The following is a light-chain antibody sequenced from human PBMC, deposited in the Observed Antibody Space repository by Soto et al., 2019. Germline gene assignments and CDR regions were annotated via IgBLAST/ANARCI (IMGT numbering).Light chain of an antibody. CDR3: SSHLSSSTRNV. CDR1: SSDLGGYNY. Sequence: QSTPTQPASVYGSPAQSITISCTGTSSDLGGYNYVSWYQQHPGKAPKLMIYDVSKRPSGVSNRFSGSKSGNTASLTISGLQAEDEADYYCSSHLSSSTRNVFATGTKVTVL. CDR2: DVS. J-gene: IGLJ1*01. V-gene: IGLV2-14*01.